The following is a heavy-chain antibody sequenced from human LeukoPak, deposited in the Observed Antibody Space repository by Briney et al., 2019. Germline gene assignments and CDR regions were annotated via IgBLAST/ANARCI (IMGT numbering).Heavy chain of an antibody. CDR3: TVRSSI. V-gene: IGHV3-15*01. J-gene: IGHJ4*02. CDR2: IHTKNDGGVI. CDR1: GVTFSDVW. Sequence: PGGSLRLSCVVSGVTFSDVWMSWVRQAPGKGPEWVGRIHTKNDGGVIDYAPPVQGRFTISRDDSKNTLFLEMNYLKTEDTAIYYCTVRSSIWGQGTLVTVSS. D-gene: IGHD3-3*02.